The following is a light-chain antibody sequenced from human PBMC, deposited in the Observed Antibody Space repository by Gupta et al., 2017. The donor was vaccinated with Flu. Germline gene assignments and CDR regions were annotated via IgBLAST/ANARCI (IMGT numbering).Light chain of an antibody. J-gene: IGKJ4*01. V-gene: IGKV3-11*01. Sequence: PGERATVSCRASHSISNQVAWYQQRPGQPPRLLIYDASNTAPGIPARFSGSGSGTDFTLTVSSLEPEDSASYFCQQRYNWPISFGGGTKVEIK. CDR3: QQRYNWPIS. CDR2: DAS. CDR1: HSISNQ.